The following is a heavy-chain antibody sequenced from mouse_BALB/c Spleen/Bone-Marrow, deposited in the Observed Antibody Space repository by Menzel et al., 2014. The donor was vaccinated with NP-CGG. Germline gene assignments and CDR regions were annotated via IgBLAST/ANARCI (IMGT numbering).Heavy chain of an antibody. Sequence: EVQLQQSGAELVKPGASVKLSCTASGFNIKDTYMHWVKQRPEQGLEWIGRIDPASDYTQFDSKFQGKATITADTSSNTAYLQLSSLTPEDTAVYYCATLTGTFDYWGQGTTLTVSS. CDR1: GFNIKDTY. J-gene: IGHJ2*01. CDR2: IDPASDYT. CDR3: ATLTGTFDY. D-gene: IGHD4-1*01. V-gene: IGHV14-3*02.